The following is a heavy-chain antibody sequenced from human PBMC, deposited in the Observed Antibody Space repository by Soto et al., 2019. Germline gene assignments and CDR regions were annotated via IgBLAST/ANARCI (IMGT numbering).Heavy chain of an antibody. D-gene: IGHD4-4*01. V-gene: IGHV3-23*01. CDR3: AKSLLGYSNSDGYYGMDV. CDR1: GFTFSSYA. CDR2: ISGSGGST. Sequence: EVQLLESGGGLVQPGGSLRLSCAASGFTFSSYAMSWVRQAPGKGLEWVSAISGSGGSTYYADSVKGRFTISRDNSKSTLYLQMNSLRAEDTAVYYCAKSLLGYSNSDGYYGMDVWGQGTTVTVSS. J-gene: IGHJ6*02.